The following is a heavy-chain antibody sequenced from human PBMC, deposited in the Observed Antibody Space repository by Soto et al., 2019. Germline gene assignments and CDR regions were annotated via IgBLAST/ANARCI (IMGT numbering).Heavy chain of an antibody. V-gene: IGHV1-69*13. Sequence: SVKVSCKASGGTFSSCAISWVRQAPGQGLEWMGGIIPIFGTANYAQKFQGRVTITADESTSTAYMELSSLRSEDTAVYYCARDHDSSGYYPPYFDYWGQGTLVTVSS. CDR1: GGTFSSCA. CDR2: IIPIFGTA. J-gene: IGHJ4*02. D-gene: IGHD3-22*01. CDR3: ARDHDSSGYYPPYFDY.